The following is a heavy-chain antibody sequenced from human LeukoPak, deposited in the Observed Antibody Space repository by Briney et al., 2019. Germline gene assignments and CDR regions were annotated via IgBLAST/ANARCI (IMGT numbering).Heavy chain of an antibody. D-gene: IGHD3/OR15-3a*01. CDR2: INAGGGST. J-gene: IGHJ6*02. V-gene: IGHV3-23*01. CDR3: AKRTADSDYYRMDV. Sequence: GGSLRLSCASSGYSISSSAMTWVRQAPGKGLEWVSTINAGGGSTYYADSVQGRFTISRENSKDTMYLQMNSLRAEDTAVYNCAKRTADSDYYRMDVWGQGTTVTVSS. CDR1: GYSISSSA.